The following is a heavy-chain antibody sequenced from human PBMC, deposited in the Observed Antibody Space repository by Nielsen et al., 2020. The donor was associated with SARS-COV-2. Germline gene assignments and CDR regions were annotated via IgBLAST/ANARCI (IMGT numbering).Heavy chain of an antibody. Sequence: ASVKVSCKASGYTLTGYYMHWVRQAPGQGLEWMGIINPSGGSISYAQKFQGRVTMTRDTSTSTVYMELSSLRSDDTAVYYCAIKTTVTTQKTFDIWGQGTMVTVSS. CDR3: AIKTTVTTQKTFDI. CDR1: GYTLTGYY. V-gene: IGHV1-46*01. J-gene: IGHJ3*02. CDR2: INPSGGSI. D-gene: IGHD4-17*01.